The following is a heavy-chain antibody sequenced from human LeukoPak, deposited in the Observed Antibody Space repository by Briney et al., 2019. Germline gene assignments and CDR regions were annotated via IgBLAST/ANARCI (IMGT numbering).Heavy chain of an antibody. CDR2: INPNSGAT. D-gene: IGHD2-8*02. Sequence: ASVKVSCKTSGYTFIAYYMHWVRQAPGQGLEWMGWINPNSGATNYAHKFQGRVTKTRDTSISTAYMELSRLRSDDTAVYYCARGTGNYCFDYWGQGTLVTVPS. CDR3: ARGTGNYCFDY. J-gene: IGHJ4*02. V-gene: IGHV1-2*02. CDR1: GYTFIAYY.